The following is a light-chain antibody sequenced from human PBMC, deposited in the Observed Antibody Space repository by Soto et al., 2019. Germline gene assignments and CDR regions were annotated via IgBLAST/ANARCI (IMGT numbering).Light chain of an antibody. Sequence: PGERATLSCRASQSVSSYLAWYQQKPGQAPRLLIYDASNRATGIPARFSGSGSGTDFTLTISRLEPEDFAVYYCQHYDNTPPSVTFGPGTKVDIK. J-gene: IGKJ3*01. V-gene: IGKV3-11*01. CDR1: QSVSSY. CDR3: QHYDNTPPSVT. CDR2: DAS.